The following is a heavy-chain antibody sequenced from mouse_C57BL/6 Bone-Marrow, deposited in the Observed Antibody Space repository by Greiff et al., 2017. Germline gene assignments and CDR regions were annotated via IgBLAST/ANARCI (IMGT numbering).Heavy chain of an antibody. CDR3: AITTVAY. CDR1: GYTFTSYW. J-gene: IGHJ3*01. CDR2: IDPSDSYT. V-gene: IGHV1-59*01. Sequence: QVQLQQPGAELVRPGPSVKLSCKASGYTFTSYWMHWVKQRPGQGLEWIGVIDPSDSYTNYNQKFKGKATLTVDTSSSPAYMQLSSLTSEDSAVYCCAITTVAYWGQGTLVTVSA. D-gene: IGHD1-1*01.